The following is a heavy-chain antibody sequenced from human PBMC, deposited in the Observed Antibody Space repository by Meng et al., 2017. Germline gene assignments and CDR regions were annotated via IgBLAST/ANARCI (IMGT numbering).Heavy chain of an antibody. CDR2: INPNSGGT. Sequence: VALLESGAEVKKPGASGKVPCKASGSTFTGYYMHGGRQAPGQGLEWMGRINPNSGGTNYAQKFQGRVTMTRDTSISTAYMELSRLRSDDTAVYYCARDLGGYCSSTSCYASNWFDPWGQGTLVTVSS. J-gene: IGHJ5*02. D-gene: IGHD2-2*01. CDR3: ARDLGGYCSSTSCYASNWFDP. CDR1: GSTFTGYY. V-gene: IGHV1-2*06.